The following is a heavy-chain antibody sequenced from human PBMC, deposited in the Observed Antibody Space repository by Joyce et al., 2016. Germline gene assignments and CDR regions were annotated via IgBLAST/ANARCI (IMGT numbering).Heavy chain of an antibody. D-gene: IGHD6-19*01. CDR2: IYYMSGWYS. Sequence: QVQLQQSGPGLVKPSETLSLTCAISGDSVSSNSAAWNWLRQSPSRGLEWLGRIYYMSGWYSDYAVSVKSRITITPDTSKEQLSLQLNSVTPEDTAMYYCARFSALYYFYGMAVWGQGTTVTVSS. CDR1: GDSVSSNSAA. J-gene: IGHJ6*02. CDR3: ARFSALYYFYGMAV. V-gene: IGHV6-1*01.